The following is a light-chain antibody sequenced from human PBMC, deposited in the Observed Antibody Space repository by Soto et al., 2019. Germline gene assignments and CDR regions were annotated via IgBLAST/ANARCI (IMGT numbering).Light chain of an antibody. Sequence: EIVLTHSPGTLSLSPGERATLSFSASQSVSSSYLAWYQQKPGQAPRLLIYGASTRATGIPARFSGSGSGTEFTLTISSLQSEDFAVYYCQQYNNWPPITFGQGTRLEIK. CDR2: GAS. J-gene: IGKJ5*01. V-gene: IGKV3-15*01. CDR3: QQYNNWPPIT. CDR1: QSVSSSY.